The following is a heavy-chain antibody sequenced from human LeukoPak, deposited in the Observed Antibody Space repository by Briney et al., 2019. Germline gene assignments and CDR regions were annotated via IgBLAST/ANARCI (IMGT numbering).Heavy chain of an antibody. CDR3: ARDLGGYCSSTSCYRAAVY. J-gene: IGHJ4*01. V-gene: IGHV1-18*01. Sequence: GASVKVSCKASGYTFTGYGISWVRQAPGQGLEWMGWISAYNGNTNYAQKLQGRVTMTTDTSTSTAYMELRSLRSDDTAVYYCARDLGGYCSSTSCYRAAVYWGQEPWSPSPQ. CDR2: ISAYNGNT. CDR1: GYTFTGYG. D-gene: IGHD2-2*02.